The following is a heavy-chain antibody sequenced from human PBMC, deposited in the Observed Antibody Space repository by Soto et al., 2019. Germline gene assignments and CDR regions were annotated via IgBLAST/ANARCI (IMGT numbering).Heavy chain of an antibody. CDR2: IYYSGST. CDR1: GGSISSGVYY. J-gene: IGHJ5*02. D-gene: IGHD5-12*01. V-gene: IGHV4-31*03. CDR3: ARVGTVATIGGINWFDP. Sequence: QVQLQESGPGLVKPSQTLSLTCTVSGGSISSGVYYWSWIRQHPGKGLEGIGYIYYSGSTYYNPALKSRVTIAVDTSKTPFSLKLSSVNAADTDVYYCARVGTVATIGGINWFDPWGQGTLVTVSS.